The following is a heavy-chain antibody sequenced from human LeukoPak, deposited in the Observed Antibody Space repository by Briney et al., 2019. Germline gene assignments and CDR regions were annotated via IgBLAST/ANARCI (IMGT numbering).Heavy chain of an antibody. J-gene: IGHJ3*02. Sequence: GGSLRPSCVLYALTFSSYAMSWVRQAPGKGLEWVSAISGSGTGTYYTDSVKGRFTISRDNSKNTLFLQMNSLRVKDTAVYYCAKGGVSSVYHAFDIWGQGTMVTVSS. CDR1: ALTFSSYA. V-gene: IGHV3-23*01. CDR3: AKGGVSSVYHAFDI. CDR2: ISGSGTGT. D-gene: IGHD2-8*01.